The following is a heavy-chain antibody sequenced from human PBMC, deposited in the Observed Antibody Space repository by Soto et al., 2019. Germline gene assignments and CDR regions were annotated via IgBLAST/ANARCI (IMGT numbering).Heavy chain of an antibody. CDR3: AKDPGYYASSSGYSHDFGY. D-gene: IGHD3-3*01. V-gene: IGHV3-23*01. Sequence: GGSLRLSCAASGFTFSSYAMSWVRKAPGKGREWVSAISGSGGSTYYADSVKGRFTISRDNSKNRRYMQMNSLRAEDTAVYYCAKDPGYYASSSGYSHDFGYWGQGTLVTVSS. CDR1: GFTFSSYA. CDR2: ISGSGGST. J-gene: IGHJ4*02.